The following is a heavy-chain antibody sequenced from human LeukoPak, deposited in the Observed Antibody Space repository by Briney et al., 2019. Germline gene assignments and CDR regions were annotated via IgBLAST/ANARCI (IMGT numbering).Heavy chain of an antibody. CDR1: GYTFTSYD. J-gene: IGHJ4*02. CDR3: ARGNLVAYYFDY. D-gene: IGHD2-21*01. V-gene: IGHV1-8*01. Sequence: GASVNVSCKASGYTFTSYDINWVRQATGQGLEWMGWMNPNSGNTGYAQKFQGRVTMTRNTSISTAYMELSSLRSEDTAVYYCARGNLVAYYFDYWGQGTLVTVSS. CDR2: MNPNSGNT.